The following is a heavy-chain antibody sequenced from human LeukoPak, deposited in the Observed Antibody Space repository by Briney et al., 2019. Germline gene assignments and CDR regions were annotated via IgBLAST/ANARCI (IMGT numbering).Heavy chain of an antibody. CDR1: GGTFSSYA. Sequence: SVKVSCKASGGTFSSYAISWVRQAPGQGLEWMGGIIPIFGTANYAQKFQGRVTITADESTSTAYMELSSLRSEDTAVYYCARQGDSSGYYYSFDYWGQGTLVTASS. CDR2: IIPIFGTA. J-gene: IGHJ4*02. V-gene: IGHV1-69*01. CDR3: ARQGDSSGYYYSFDY. D-gene: IGHD3-22*01.